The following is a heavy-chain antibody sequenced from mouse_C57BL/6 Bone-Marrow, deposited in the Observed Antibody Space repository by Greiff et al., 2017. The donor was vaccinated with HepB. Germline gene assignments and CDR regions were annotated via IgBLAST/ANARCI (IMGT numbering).Heavy chain of an antibody. CDR3: TSGGNYSAWFAY. V-gene: IGHV14-4*01. D-gene: IGHD2-1*01. J-gene: IGHJ3*01. CDR1: GFNIKDDY. Sequence: EVQGVESGAELVRPGASVKLSCTASGFNIKDDYMHWVKQRPEQGLEWIGWIDPENGDTEYASKFQGKATITADTSSNTAYLQLSSLTSEDTAVYYCTSGGNYSAWFAYWGQGTLVTVSA. CDR2: IDPENGDT.